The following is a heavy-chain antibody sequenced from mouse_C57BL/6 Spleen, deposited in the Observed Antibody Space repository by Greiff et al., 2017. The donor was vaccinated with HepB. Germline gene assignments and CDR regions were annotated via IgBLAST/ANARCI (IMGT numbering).Heavy chain of an antibody. D-gene: IGHD2-1*01. J-gene: IGHJ1*03. V-gene: IGHV1-64*01. CDR1: GYTFTSYW. Sequence: VQLQQPGAELVKPGASVKLSCKASGYTFTSYWMRWVKQRPGQGLEWIGMIHPNSGSTNYNEKFKSKATLTVDKSSSTAYMQLSSLTSEDSAVYYCARRGGNYWYFDVWGTGTTVTVSS. CDR3: ARRGGNYWYFDV. CDR2: IHPNSGST.